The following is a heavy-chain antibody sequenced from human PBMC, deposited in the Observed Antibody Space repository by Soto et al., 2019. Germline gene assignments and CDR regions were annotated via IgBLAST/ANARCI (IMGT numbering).Heavy chain of an antibody. CDR3: ARDGIKGNGIFDWFDP. CDR1: GFTFSSYA. J-gene: IGHJ5*02. D-gene: IGHD3-3*01. V-gene: IGHV3-23*01. Sequence: GGSLRLSCAASGFTFSSYAMSWVRQAPGKGLEWVSAISGSGGSTYYADSVKGRFTISRDNSKSTVYMHMNSLRAEDTAMYYCARDGIKGNGIFDWFDPWGQGTLVTVSS. CDR2: ISGSGGST.